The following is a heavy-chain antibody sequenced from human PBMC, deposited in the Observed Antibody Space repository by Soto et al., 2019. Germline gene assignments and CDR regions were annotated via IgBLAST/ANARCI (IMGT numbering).Heavy chain of an antibody. V-gene: IGHV4-31*03. Sequence: PSETLSLTCTVSGGSISSGGYYWSWIRQHPGKGLEWIGYIYYSGSTYYNPSLKSRVTISVDTSKNQFSLKLSSVTAADTAVYYCARGSYCSSTSCHYQMYYFDYWGQGTLVTVSS. D-gene: IGHD2-2*01. CDR3: ARGSYCSSTSCHYQMYYFDY. CDR1: GGSISSGGYY. J-gene: IGHJ4*02. CDR2: IYYSGST.